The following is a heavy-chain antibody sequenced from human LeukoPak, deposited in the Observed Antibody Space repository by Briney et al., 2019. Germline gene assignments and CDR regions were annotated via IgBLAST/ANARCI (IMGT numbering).Heavy chain of an antibody. V-gene: IGHV4-59*01. D-gene: IGHD2-8*01. CDR2: IYYSGST. CDR1: GGSISSYY. CDR3: ARDLSEYGDPDYCTNGVCQST. J-gene: IGHJ4*02. Sequence: SETLSLTCTVSGGSISSYYWSWIRQPPGKGLEWIGYIYYSGSTNYNPSLKSRVTISVDTSKNQFSLKLSSVTAADTAVYYCARDLSEYGDPDYCTNGVCQSTWGQGTLVTVSS.